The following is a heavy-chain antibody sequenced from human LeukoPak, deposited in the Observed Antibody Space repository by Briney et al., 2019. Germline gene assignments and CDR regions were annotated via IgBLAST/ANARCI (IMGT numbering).Heavy chain of an antibody. D-gene: IGHD6-19*01. V-gene: IGHV3-66*01. Sequence: PGGSLRLSCAASGFTVSDNYMSWVPQSPGKGLEWVSTVYSGGLTYYADPVKGRFTISRDNSKNTLYLQMSSLRAEDTAVYYCVRDRWPGLGDFWGQGTTVTVSS. J-gene: IGHJ6*02. CDR3: VRDRWPGLGDF. CDR1: GFTVSDNY. CDR2: VYSGGLT.